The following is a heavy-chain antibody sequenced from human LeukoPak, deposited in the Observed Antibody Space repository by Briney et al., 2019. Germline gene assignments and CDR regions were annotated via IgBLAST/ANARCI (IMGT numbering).Heavy chain of an antibody. CDR3: AAEDSSSSSFSY. D-gene: IGHD6-6*01. CDR2: ITPFNGNT. Sequence: SVKVTCKASGYTFTYRYLHWVRQAPRQALEWMGWITPFNGNTNYAQKFQERVTITRDMSTSTAYMELSSLRSEDTAVYYCAAEDSSSSSFSYWGQGTLVTVSS. J-gene: IGHJ4*02. CDR1: GYTFTYRY. V-gene: IGHV1-45*03.